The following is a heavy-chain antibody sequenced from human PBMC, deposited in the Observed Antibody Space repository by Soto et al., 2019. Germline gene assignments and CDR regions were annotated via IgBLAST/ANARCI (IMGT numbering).Heavy chain of an antibody. CDR3: GRGGSDSPMAPGY. D-gene: IGHD5-18*01. J-gene: IGHJ4*02. V-gene: IGHV3-74*01. Sequence: GGSLRLSCAASGFTFSSYWMHWVRQAPGKGLVWVSRINPDGSVTNYADSVKGRFTISRDNDKNTLYLQMNSLRAEDTAVFYCGRGGSDSPMAPGYWGQGHLVTVSS. CDR2: INPDGSVT. CDR1: GFTFSSYW.